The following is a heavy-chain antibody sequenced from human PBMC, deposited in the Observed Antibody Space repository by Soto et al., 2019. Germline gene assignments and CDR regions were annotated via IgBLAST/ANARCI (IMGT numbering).Heavy chain of an antibody. J-gene: IGHJ3*01. CDR2: ITFDGINK. CDR3: GATTSYYYVWGSYRYWGDALDL. D-gene: IGHD3-16*02. V-gene: IGHV3-30*03. Sequence: QVQLVESGGGVVQPGRSLRLSCAASGFIFSTYGMHWVRQAPGKGLEWVAVITFDGINKYSADSVKGRFSISRDNSKNTMSLDMTSMRADDTAVYYCGATTSYYYVWGSYRYWGDALDLWGQGTMVSVSS. CDR1: GFIFSTYG.